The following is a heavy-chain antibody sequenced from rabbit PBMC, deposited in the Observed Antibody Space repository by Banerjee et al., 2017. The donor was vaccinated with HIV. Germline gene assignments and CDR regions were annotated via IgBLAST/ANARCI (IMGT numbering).Heavy chain of an antibody. Sequence: QEQLVESGGGLVQPGGSLKLSCKASGFDFSSYGVSWVRQAPGKGLEWIGYIDPVFGITNYANWVNGRFTISSHNAQNTLYLQLNSLTAADTATYFCVREAGYAGYGDGNLWGQGTLVPS. D-gene: IGHD7-1*01. CDR2: IDPVFGIT. J-gene: IGHJ4*01. CDR3: VREAGYAGYGDGNL. V-gene: IGHV1S47*01. CDR1: GFDFSSYG.